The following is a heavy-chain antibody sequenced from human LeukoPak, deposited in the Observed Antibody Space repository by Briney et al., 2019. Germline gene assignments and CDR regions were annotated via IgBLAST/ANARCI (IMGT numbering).Heavy chain of an antibody. CDR1: GLTVTRNF. V-gene: IGHV3-66*01. D-gene: IGHD3-22*01. CDR2: IYSDGAT. J-gene: IGHJ4*02. CDR3: ARERGGYYERNGYSDY. Sequence: PGGSLRLSCAASGLTVTRNFMSWVRQAPGKGLEWASVIYSDGATYYADSVKGRFTISRDSSKNTVDLQMNRLRAEDTAIYYCARERGGYYERNGYSDYWGQGTLVTVSS.